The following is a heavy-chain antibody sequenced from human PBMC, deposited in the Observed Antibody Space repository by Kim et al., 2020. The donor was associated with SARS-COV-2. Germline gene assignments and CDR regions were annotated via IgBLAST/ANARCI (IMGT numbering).Heavy chain of an antibody. V-gene: IGHV4-39*01. CDR1: GGSISSSSYY. CDR2: IYYSGST. D-gene: IGHD2-2*01. CDR3: ARVVPAAMAEWDAFDI. J-gene: IGHJ3*02. Sequence: SETLSLTCTVSGGSISSSSYYWGWIRQPPGKGLEWIGSIYYSGSTYYNPSLKSRVTISVDTSKNQFSLKLSSVTAADTAVYYCARVVPAAMAEWDAFDIWGHGTMVTVSS.